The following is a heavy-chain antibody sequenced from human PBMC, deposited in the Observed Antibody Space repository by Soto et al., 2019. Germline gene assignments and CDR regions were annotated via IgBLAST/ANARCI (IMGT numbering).Heavy chain of an antibody. CDR2: ISSSSSTI. D-gene: IGHD1-1*01. CDR3: ARGGHRRLDNHRFDY. CDR1: GFTFSSYS. J-gene: IGHJ4*02. Sequence: GGSLRLSCAASGFTFSSYSMNWVRQAPGKGLEWVSYISSSSSTIYYADSVKGRFTISRDNAKNSLYLQMNSLRAEDTAVYYCARGGHRRLDNHRFDYWGQGTLVTVSS. V-gene: IGHV3-48*01.